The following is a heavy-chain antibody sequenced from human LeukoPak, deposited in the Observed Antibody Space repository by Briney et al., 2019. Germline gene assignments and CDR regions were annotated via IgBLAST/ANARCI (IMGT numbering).Heavy chain of an antibody. D-gene: IGHD4-23*01. J-gene: IGHJ3*02. V-gene: IGHV1-3*01. CDR1: GYTFTSYA. CDR3: ARGRTTVVTPGAFDI. CDR2: INAGNGNT. Sequence: GASVKVSCKASGYTFTSYAMHWVRQAPGQRLEWMGWINAGNGNTKYSQKFQGRVTITADESTSTAYMELSSLRSEDTAVYYCARGRTTVVTPGAFDIWGQGTMVTVSS.